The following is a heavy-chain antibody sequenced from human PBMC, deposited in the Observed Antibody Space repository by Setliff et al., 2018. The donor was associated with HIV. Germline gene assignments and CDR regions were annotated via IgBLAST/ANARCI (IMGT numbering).Heavy chain of an antibody. J-gene: IGHJ5*02. V-gene: IGHV3-7*03. Sequence: PGGSLRLSCAASGFTFSSYWMSWVRQAPGKGLEWVADIKEDGSRKYYVDSVKGRFTISRDNAKNSVYLQMNSLRVEDTALYYCAKDARKSTTQYNYFGPWGQGTLVTVSS. CDR3: AKDARKSTTQYNYFGP. CDR2: IKEDGSRK. CDR1: GFTFSSYW.